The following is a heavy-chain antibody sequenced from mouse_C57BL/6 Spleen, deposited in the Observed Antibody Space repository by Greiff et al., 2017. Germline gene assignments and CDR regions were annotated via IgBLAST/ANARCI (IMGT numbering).Heavy chain of an antibody. CDR1: GFNIKDDY. J-gene: IGHJ4*01. Sequence: EVQLQQSGAELVRPGASVKLSCTASGFNIKDDYMHWVKQRPEQGLEWIGWIDPENGDTEYASKFQGKATITADTSSNTAYLQLSSLTSEDTAVYYCTTSTVVAEDAMDYWGQGTSVTVSS. CDR3: TTSTVVAEDAMDY. V-gene: IGHV14-4*01. D-gene: IGHD1-1*01. CDR2: IDPENGDT.